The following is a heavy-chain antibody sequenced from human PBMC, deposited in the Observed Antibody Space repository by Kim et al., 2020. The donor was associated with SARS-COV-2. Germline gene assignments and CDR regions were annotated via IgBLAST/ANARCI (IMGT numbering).Heavy chain of an antibody. CDR1: GFSASDNF. J-gene: IGHJ4*02. CDR3: ARDPTVIPQGGYFDF. V-gene: IGHV3-53*01. Sequence: GGSLRLSCTASGFSASDNFMTWVRQAPGQGLEWVSVIYSGDRTFYADSVKGRFTISRDSSKNTLYLQMNGLRDEDTAVYYCARDPTVIPQGGYFDFWGQGTLVTVSS. CDR2: IYSGDRT. D-gene: IGHD4-17*01.